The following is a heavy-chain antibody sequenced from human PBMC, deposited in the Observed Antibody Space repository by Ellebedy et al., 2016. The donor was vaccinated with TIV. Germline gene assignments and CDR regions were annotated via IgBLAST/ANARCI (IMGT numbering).Heavy chain of an antibody. J-gene: IGHJ4*02. CDR1: GGSFSDGSFY. CDR3: ARQSDLGEPLLPHFEY. V-gene: IGHV4-39*01. Sequence: GSLRLXXTVSGGSFSDGSFYWAWIRQPPGKGLEWIATLYYGGSTYFNPSLQSRVTMSLDTSMLQFFLNLTSVTATDTAMYYCARQSDLGEPLLPHFEYWGRGTLVTVSS. CDR2: LYYGGST. D-gene: IGHD3-16*01.